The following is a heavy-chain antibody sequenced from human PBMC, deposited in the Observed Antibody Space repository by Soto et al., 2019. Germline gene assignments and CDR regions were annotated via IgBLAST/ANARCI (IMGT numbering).Heavy chain of an antibody. V-gene: IGHV3-23*01. CDR2: FSHSGDNT. Sequence: GGSLRLSCAASGFTFSSYAMSWVRQAPGKGLEWVSSFSHSGDNTYYADSVKGRFTISRDNSKDTLYLQMNGLRAEDTAVYYCAKGLRGVIFKFDCWGRGTLVTVSS. D-gene: IGHD3-10*01. CDR1: GFTFSSYA. CDR3: AKGLRGVIFKFDC. J-gene: IGHJ4*02.